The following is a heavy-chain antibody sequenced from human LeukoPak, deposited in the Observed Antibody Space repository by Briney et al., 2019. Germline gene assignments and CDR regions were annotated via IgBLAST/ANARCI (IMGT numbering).Heavy chain of an antibody. CDR3: AFGEFLDY. Sequence: PSETLSLTCTVSGGSISNYYWNWIRQPPGKGPEWIGYIYYTGSTNYNPSLESRVTISVDTSKNQFSLKLSSVTAADTAVYYCAFGEFLDYWGQGTLVTVSS. CDR1: GGSISNYY. V-gene: IGHV4-59*12. J-gene: IGHJ4*02. D-gene: IGHD3-10*01. CDR2: IYYTGST.